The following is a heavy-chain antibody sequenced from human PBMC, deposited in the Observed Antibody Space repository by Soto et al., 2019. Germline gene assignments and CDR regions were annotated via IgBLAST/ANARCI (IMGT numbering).Heavy chain of an antibody. V-gene: IGHV1-58*01. CDR3: AADFSAGGRFDP. J-gene: IGHJ5*02. CDR1: GFTFTSSA. CDR2: IVVGSGNT. Sequence: GASVKVSCKASGFTFTSSAVQWVRQARGQRLEWIGWIVVGSGNTNYAQKFQERVTITRDMSTSTAYMELSSLRSEDTAVYYCAADFSAGGRFDPWGQGTLVTVSS. D-gene: IGHD3-10*01.